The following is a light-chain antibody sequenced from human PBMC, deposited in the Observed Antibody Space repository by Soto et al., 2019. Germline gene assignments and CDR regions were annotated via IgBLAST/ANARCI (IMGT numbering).Light chain of an antibody. CDR3: QQYGNAPFT. CDR2: GAS. V-gene: IGKV3-20*01. J-gene: IGKJ3*01. CDR1: QSVSSSY. Sequence: EIVLTQSPGTLSFSPGERATLTCRASQSVSSSYLAWFQQKPGQAPRLLIYGASSRATGIPDRFSGSGSGTDFTLNISRLEPEDFAVYSCQQYGNAPFTFGPGTKVDIK.